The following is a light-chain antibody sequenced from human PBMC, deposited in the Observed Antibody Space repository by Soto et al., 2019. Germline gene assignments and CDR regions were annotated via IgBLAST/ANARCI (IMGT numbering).Light chain of an antibody. Sequence: EIVLTQSPATLSFSPGERATLSCRASQSVSNCLGWNQQKPCQAPRLLIYDASNRAPGIPARFSGRGSGTDFTLSISSLEPEDVAVYYCQQCSDWPPITFGQGTRLEIK. CDR2: DAS. CDR1: QSVSNC. V-gene: IGKV3-11*01. J-gene: IGKJ5*01. CDR3: QQCSDWPPIT.